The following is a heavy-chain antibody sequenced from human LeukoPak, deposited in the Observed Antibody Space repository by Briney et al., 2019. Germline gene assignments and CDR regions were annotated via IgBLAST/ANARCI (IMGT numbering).Heavy chain of an antibody. CDR1: GFTFSSYA. CDR3: AKAYYDFWSGYSPLFDY. V-gene: IGHV3-23*01. Sequence: GGSLRLSCAASGFTFSSYAMSWVRQAPGKGLEWVSTISGSGGSTYYADSVKGRFTISRDNSKNTLYLQMNSLRAEDTAVYYCAKAYYDFWSGYSPLFDYWGQGTLVTVSS. D-gene: IGHD3-3*01. J-gene: IGHJ4*02. CDR2: ISGSGGST.